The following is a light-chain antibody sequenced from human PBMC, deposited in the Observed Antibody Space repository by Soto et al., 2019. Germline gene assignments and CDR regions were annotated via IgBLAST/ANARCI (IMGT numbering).Light chain of an antibody. CDR3: SSYTSRSTLV. Sequence: QSALTQPASVSGSPGQSITISCTGTSSDVGGYNSVSWYQQHPGKAPKLMIYDVSNRPSGVSNRFSGSKSGNTASLTISGLQAEDAADYYCSSYTSRSTLVFGGGTTLTVL. CDR2: DVS. V-gene: IGLV2-14*01. CDR1: SSDVGGYNS. J-gene: IGLJ2*01.